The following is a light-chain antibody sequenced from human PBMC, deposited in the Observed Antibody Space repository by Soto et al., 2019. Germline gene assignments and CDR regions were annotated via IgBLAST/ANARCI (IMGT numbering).Light chain of an antibody. CDR1: QNIRNW. CDR3: QQYDGH. J-gene: IGKJ2*01. CDR2: GAS. Sequence: DTQMTQSPSIVSASVGDRVTITCRASQNIRNWLAWYQQKPGKAPKVLIYGASNLESGVPSRFSGSGSGTEFTLTISSLQPYDFATYYCQQYDGHFGQGTKVEIK. V-gene: IGKV1-5*01.